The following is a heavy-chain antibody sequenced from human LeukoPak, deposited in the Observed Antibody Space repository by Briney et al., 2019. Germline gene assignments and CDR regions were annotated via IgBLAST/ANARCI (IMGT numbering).Heavy chain of an antibody. Sequence: GGSLRLSCAASGFTFSSSEMTWVRQAPGKGLEWVAYIDSSGSTKYFADSVRGRFTISRDNAKNSLYLQMNSLRAEDTAVYYCARSGGILTGYYDYWGQGTLVTVSS. CDR2: IDSSGSTK. CDR1: GFTFSSSE. J-gene: IGHJ4*02. V-gene: IGHV3-48*03. CDR3: ARSGGILTGYYDY. D-gene: IGHD3-9*01.